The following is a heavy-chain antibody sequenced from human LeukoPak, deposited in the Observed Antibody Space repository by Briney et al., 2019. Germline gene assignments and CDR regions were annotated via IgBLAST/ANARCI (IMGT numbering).Heavy chain of an antibody. D-gene: IGHD3-10*01. V-gene: IGHV3-49*04. J-gene: IGHJ4*02. CDR2: IRSVAYGGTT. Sequence: GGSLRLSCSASGYTFDDYAMTWVRQAPGKGLEWVGFIRSVAYGGTTEYAASVKGRFTISRDDSKSIAYLQMNSLKTGDTAVYYCARGAMVRGANYYFDYWGQGTLVTVSS. CDR3: ARGAMVRGANYYFDY. CDR1: GYTFDDYA.